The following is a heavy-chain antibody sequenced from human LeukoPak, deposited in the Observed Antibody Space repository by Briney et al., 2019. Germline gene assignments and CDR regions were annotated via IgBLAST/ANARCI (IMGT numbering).Heavy chain of an antibody. D-gene: IGHD1-26*01. CDR1: GGTFSSYA. CDR2: IIPIFGTA. V-gene: IGHV1-69*01. Sequence: SVKVSCKASGGTFSSYAISWVRQAPGQGLEWMGGIIPIFGTANYAQKFQGRVTITADESTSTAYMELSSLRSEDTAVYYCARASSRYSGSYYYYYYMDVWGKGTTVTVSS. CDR3: ARASSRYSGSYYYYYYMDV. J-gene: IGHJ6*03.